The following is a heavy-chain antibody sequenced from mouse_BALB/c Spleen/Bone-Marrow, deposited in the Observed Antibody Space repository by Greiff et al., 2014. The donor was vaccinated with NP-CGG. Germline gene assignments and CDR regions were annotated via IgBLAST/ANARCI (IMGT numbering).Heavy chain of an antibody. CDR2: IYPYNGGA. V-gene: IGHV1S29*02. Sequence: DVKLVESGPELVKPGASVKISCKASGYTFTDYNMHWVKQSHGKSLEWIGYIYPYNGGAGYNQKFKSKATLTVDNSSSTAYMELRSLTSDDSAVYYCARSYGNYDAWFAHWGQGTLVTVSA. D-gene: IGHD2-1*01. CDR1: GYTFTDYN. J-gene: IGHJ3*01. CDR3: ARSYGNYDAWFAH.